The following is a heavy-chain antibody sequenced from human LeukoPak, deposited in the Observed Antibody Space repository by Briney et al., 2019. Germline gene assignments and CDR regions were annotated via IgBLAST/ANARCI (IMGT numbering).Heavy chain of an antibody. V-gene: IGHV4-34*01. CDR3: TICYDSSGYYAFDI. J-gene: IGHJ3*02. CDR2: INHSGST. D-gene: IGHD3-22*01. CDR1: GGSFSGYY. Sequence: PSETLSLTCAVYGGSFSGYYWSWIRQPPGKGLEWIGEINHSGSTNYNPSLKSRVTISVDTSKNQFSLKLSSVTAADTAVYYCTICYDSSGYYAFDIWGQGTMVTVSS.